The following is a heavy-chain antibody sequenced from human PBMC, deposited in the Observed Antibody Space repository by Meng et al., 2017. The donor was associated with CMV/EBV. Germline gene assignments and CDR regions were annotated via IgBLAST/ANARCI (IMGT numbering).Heavy chain of an antibody. Sequence: VQVGAEVKKPGDSVHVSCKAAGNTFNSYYLHWVRQAPGQGLEWMGIINPSGGSTSYAQKFQGRVTMTRDTSTSTVYMELSSLRSEGTAVYYCALAEYSSSLFDYWGQGTLVTVSS. CDR2: INPSGGST. CDR1: GNTFNSYY. J-gene: IGHJ4*02. D-gene: IGHD6-13*01. V-gene: IGHV1-46*02. CDR3: ALAEYSSSLFDY.